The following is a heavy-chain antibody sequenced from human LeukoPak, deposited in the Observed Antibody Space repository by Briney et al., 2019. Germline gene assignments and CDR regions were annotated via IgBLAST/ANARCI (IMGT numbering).Heavy chain of an antibody. CDR1: GYSFTDYW. CDR2: IDPSDSYT. Sequence: GESLTISCKGSGYSFTDYWISWVRQMPGKGREWMGRIDPSDSYTKYSPSFEGHVTISVDKSISTAFLQWNSLKASDSAMYYCATGASKVTTDFANYWGQGTQVAVSS. D-gene: IGHD4-17*01. J-gene: IGHJ4*02. CDR3: ATGASKVTTDFANY. V-gene: IGHV5-10-1*01.